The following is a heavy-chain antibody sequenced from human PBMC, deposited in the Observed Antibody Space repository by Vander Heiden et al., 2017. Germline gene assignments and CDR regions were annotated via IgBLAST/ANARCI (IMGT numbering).Heavy chain of an antibody. V-gene: IGHV3-33*01. Sequence: QVQLVESGGGVVQPGRSLSLSCEASGFIFSSYGLHWVRQAPGKGLEWVAMIWYEGSDNYYKDSVKGRFTISRDNSKNTLYLQMNSLRDEDTAVYYCARDRGSRSNVGWFDPWGRGTLVTVSS. J-gene: IGHJ5*02. CDR3: ARDRGSRSNVGWFDP. CDR2: IWYEGSDN. CDR1: GFIFSSYG. D-gene: IGHD6-13*01.